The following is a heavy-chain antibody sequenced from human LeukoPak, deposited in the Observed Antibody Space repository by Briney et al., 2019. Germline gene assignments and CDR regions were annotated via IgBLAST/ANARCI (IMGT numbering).Heavy chain of an antibody. CDR2: ISYDGSNK. D-gene: IGHD3-22*01. CDR1: GFTFSSYG. CDR3: ARVSLNYYDSSGYHFDY. V-gene: IGHV3-30*03. J-gene: IGHJ4*02. Sequence: GGSLRLSCAASGFTFSSYGMDWVRQAPGKGLEWVAVISYDGSNKYYADSVKGRFTISRDNSKNTLYLQMNSLRAEDTAVYYCARVSLNYYDSSGYHFDYWGQGTLVTVSS.